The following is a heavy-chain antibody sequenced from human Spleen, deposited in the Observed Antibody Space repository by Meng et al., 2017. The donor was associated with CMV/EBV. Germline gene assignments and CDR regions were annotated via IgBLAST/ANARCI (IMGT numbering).Heavy chain of an antibody. Sequence: GESLKISCAASGFTFRYSAMHWVRQAPGKGLEWVAFISYDGSNNYYSDSIEGRFTISRDNSNDTLYLQMNSLRPEDTAMYYCTTDLGRGYYFDYWGQGTLVTVSS. D-gene: IGHD3-10*01. CDR3: TTDLGRGYYFDY. J-gene: IGHJ4*02. CDR1: GFTFRYSA. CDR2: ISYDGSNN. V-gene: IGHV3-30-3*01.